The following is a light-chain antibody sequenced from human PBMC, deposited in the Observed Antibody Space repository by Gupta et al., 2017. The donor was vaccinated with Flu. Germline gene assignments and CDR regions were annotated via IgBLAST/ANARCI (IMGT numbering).Light chain of an antibody. V-gene: IGLV1-51*02. J-gene: IGLJ2*01. CDR2: ENN. Sequence: QSVLTQPPSVSAAPGQKVTISCSGSSSNIGNNYVSWYQQLPGTAPKLPIYENNKRPSGIPDRFSGSKSGTSATLGITGLQTGDEADYYCGTWDSSLSAGGDVVFGGGTKLTVL. CDR3: GTWDSSLSAGGDVV. CDR1: SSNIGNNY.